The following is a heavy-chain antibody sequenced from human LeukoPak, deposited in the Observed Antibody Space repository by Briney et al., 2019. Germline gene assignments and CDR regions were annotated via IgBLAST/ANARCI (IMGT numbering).Heavy chain of an antibody. CDR1: GGSGSSGSYF. CDR3: AKSKEAVAGYDNWFDP. Sequence: SENLSLTCTVSGGSGSSGSYFWSWIRQPPGKGLEWIGYISYSGSTNYNPSLKGRVIISVDTSKNQFSLKLTSVTTADTAVYYCAKSKEAVAGYDNWFDPWGQGTLVTVSS. V-gene: IGHV4-61*01. D-gene: IGHD6-19*01. CDR2: ISYSGST. J-gene: IGHJ5*02.